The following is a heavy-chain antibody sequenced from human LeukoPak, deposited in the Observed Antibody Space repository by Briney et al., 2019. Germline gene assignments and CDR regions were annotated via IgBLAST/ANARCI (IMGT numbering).Heavy chain of an antibody. CDR3: ASYRSGYPYFDY. J-gene: IGHJ4*02. CDR1: GYSISSAYY. Sequence: PSETLSLTCSVSGYSISSAYYWGWIRQPPGKGLEWIGSIYHSGSTYYNPSLKSRVTISVDTSKNQFSLKLSSVTAADTAVYYCASYRSGYPYFDYWGQGTLVTVSS. CDR2: IYHSGST. V-gene: IGHV4-38-2*01. D-gene: IGHD3-22*01.